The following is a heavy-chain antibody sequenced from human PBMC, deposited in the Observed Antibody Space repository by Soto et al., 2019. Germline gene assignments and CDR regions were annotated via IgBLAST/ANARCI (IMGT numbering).Heavy chain of an antibody. D-gene: IGHD4-17*01. CDR3: ARLAQYGDSLASSYGMDV. CDR1: GGSISSSSYY. J-gene: IGHJ6*02. CDR2: IYYSGST. V-gene: IGHV4-39*01. Sequence: SETLSLTCTVSGGSISSSSYYWGWIRQPPGKGLEWIGSIYYSGSTYYNPSLKSRVTISVDTSKNQFSLKLSSVTAADTAVYYCARLAQYGDSLASSYGMDVWGQGTTVTVSS.